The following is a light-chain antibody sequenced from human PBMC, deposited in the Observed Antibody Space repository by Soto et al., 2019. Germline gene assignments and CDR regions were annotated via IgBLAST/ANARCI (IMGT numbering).Light chain of an antibody. V-gene: IGKV1-27*01. CDR3: QKYNSVPRT. CDR2: AAS. J-gene: IGKJ4*01. CDR1: QDISNY. Sequence: DIQMTQSPSSLSTSVGDRVTITCRASQDISNYLAWYQQKPGKVPKLLIYAASTLQSGVPSRFSGSGSGTDFTLTIDSLQPEDVATYYCQKYNSVPRTFGGGTKVEIK.